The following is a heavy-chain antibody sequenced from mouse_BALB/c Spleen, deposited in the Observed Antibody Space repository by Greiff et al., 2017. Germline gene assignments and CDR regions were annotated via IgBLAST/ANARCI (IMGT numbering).Heavy chain of an antibody. Sequence: QVQLKQPGAELVKPGASVKMSCKASGYTFTSYWMHWVKQRPGQGLEWIGVIDPSDSYTSYNQKFKGKATLTVDTSSSTAYMQLSSLTSEDSAVYYCTRLKDAMDYWGQGTSVTVSS. CDR1: GYTFTSYW. V-gene: IGHV1S127*01. CDR2: IDPSDSYT. J-gene: IGHJ4*01. CDR3: TRLKDAMDY.